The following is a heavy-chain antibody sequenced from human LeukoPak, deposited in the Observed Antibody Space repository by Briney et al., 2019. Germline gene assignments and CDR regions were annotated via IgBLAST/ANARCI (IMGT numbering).Heavy chain of an antibody. J-gene: IGHJ4*02. V-gene: IGHV4-39*07. D-gene: IGHD5-24*01. CDR3: SRDEDAYNNVDY. CDR2: IYYSGST. CDR1: GGSLTSTSYY. Sequence: PSETLSLTCTVSGGSLTSTSYYWGWIRQPPGTGLEGIGSIYYSGSTYYNPSLKSRVTISVDKSKNQFSLKLSSVTAADTAVYYCSRDEDAYNNVDYWGQGTLVTVSS.